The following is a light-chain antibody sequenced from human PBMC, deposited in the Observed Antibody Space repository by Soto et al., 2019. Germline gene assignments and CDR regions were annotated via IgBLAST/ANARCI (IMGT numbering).Light chain of an antibody. Sequence: QSALTQPASLSGSPGQSITISCTGTSSDIGGYNFVSWYQQHPGKAPKFMIYDVSIRPSGVSNRFSGSKSGNTASLTISGLQAEDEAEYYCSSYTSSSRYVFGTGTKVTVL. V-gene: IGLV2-14*01. CDR3: SSYTSSSRYV. J-gene: IGLJ1*01. CDR1: SSDIGGYNF. CDR2: DVS.